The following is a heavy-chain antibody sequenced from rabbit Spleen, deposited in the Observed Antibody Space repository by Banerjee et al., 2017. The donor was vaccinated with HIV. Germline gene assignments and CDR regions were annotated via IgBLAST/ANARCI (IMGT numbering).Heavy chain of an antibody. J-gene: IGHJ6*01. V-gene: IGHV1S40*01. CDR3: ARDTGSSFSSYGMDL. D-gene: IGHD8-1*01. Sequence: QSLEESGGDLVEPGASLTLTCTASGFSFSTIYWIYWVRQAPGKGLEWIGTIFAGSTGTTDYASCARGRFTVSKTSSTTVTLQMTSLSAADTATYFCARDTGSSFSSYGMDLWGPGTLVTVS. CDR1: GFSFSTIYW. CDR2: IFAGSTGTT.